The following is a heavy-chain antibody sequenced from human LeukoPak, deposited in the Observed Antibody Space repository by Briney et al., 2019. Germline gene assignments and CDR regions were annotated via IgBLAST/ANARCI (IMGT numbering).Heavy chain of an antibody. D-gene: IGHD2-15*01. Sequence: ASVKVSCKASGYTFTSYGISWVRQAPGQGLEWMGWISAYNGNTNYAQKLQGRVTMTTDTSTSTAYMELRSLRSDDTAVYYCARALGVVVVAAKGRYWFDPWAREPWSPSPQ. V-gene: IGHV1-18*01. CDR3: ARALGVVVVAAKGRYWFDP. CDR2: ISAYNGNT. CDR1: GYTFTSYG. J-gene: IGHJ5*02.